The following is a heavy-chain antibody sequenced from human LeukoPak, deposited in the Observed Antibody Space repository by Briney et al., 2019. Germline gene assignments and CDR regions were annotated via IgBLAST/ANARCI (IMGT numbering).Heavy chain of an antibody. CDR1: GGSISSYY. D-gene: IGHD2-2*01. CDR3: ARDVMGYCSSTSCYPGYFDC. CDR2: IYYSGST. J-gene: IGHJ4*02. V-gene: IGHV4-59*12. Sequence: PSETLSLTCTVSGGSISSYYWSWIRQPPGKGLEWIGYIYYSGSTYYNPSLKSRVTISVDTSKNQFSLKLSSVTAADTAVYYCARDVMGYCSSTSCYPGYFDCWGQGTLVTVSS.